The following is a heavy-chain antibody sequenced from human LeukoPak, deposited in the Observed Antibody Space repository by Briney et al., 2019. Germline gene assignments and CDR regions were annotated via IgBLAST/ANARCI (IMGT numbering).Heavy chain of an antibody. D-gene: IGHD6-6*01. CDR2: ISAYNGNT. J-gene: IGHJ5*02. CDR1: GYTFTSYG. V-gene: IGHV1-18*01. CDR3: ARDPSGYSSSSPWFDP. Sequence: ASVKVSCKASGYTFTSYGISWVRQAPGQGLEWMGWISAYNGNTNYAQELQGRVTMTTDTSTSTAYMELRSLRSDDTAVYYCARDPSGYSSSSPWFDPWGQGTLVTVSS.